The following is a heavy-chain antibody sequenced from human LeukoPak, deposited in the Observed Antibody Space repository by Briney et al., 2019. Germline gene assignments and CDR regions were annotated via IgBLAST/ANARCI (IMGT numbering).Heavy chain of an antibody. D-gene: IGHD6-25*01. CDR2: IYASGST. V-gene: IGHV4-4*07. CDR1: GASISTYY. Sequence: PSETLSLTCSVSGASISTYYWSWIRQPAGKGLEWIGRIYASGSTNYNPSLKSRVTMSIDTSKNQFSLKLSSVTAADTALYFCAGRIAAAGSLDYWGQGTLVTVSS. J-gene: IGHJ4*02. CDR3: AGRIAAAGSLDY.